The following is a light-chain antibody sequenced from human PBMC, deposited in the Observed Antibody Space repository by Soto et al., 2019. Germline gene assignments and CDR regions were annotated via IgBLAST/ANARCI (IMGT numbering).Light chain of an antibody. CDR2: AAS. CDR3: QQYGYSSWT. V-gene: IGKV1-39*01. Sequence: DIQMTQSPSSLSASVGDRVTITCRASQSISNYLNWYQQKPGKAPKVLIYAASNLQSGVPSRFSGSGSGTDFTLTISRLEPGDFAVYYCQQYGYSSWTFGQGTKVDNK. CDR1: QSISNY. J-gene: IGKJ1*01.